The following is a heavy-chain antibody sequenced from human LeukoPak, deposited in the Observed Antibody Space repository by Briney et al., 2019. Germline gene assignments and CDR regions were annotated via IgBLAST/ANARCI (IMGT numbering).Heavy chain of an antibody. Sequence: QPGGSLRLSCAASGFAFSDSWMTWIRQAPGKGLEWVAFIKGDGSAKKYVDSVKGRFTISRDNAKNSLFLQMNSLRAEDTAVYYCARDRGWIQYDIWGQGTMVTVSS. D-gene: IGHD3-10*01. J-gene: IGHJ3*02. CDR3: ARDRGWIQYDI. CDR2: IKGDGSAK. CDR1: GFAFSDSW. V-gene: IGHV3-7*01.